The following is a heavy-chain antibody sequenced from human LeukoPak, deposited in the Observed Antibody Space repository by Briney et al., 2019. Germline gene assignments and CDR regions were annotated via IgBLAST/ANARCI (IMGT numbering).Heavy chain of an antibody. V-gene: IGHV4-4*07. Sequence: PSETLSLTCTVSGGSINSYFWSWIRQPAGKGLEWIGRIYTSGSTNYNPSLKSRVTISVDTSKNQFSLKLSSVTAADTAVYYCARGRYFDWLQDYWGQGTLVTVSS. J-gene: IGHJ4*02. CDR1: GGSINSYF. D-gene: IGHD3-9*01. CDR2: IYTSGST. CDR3: ARGRYFDWLQDY.